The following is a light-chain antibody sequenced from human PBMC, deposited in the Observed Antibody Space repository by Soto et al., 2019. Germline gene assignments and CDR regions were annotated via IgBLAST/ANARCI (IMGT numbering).Light chain of an antibody. V-gene: IGKV3-15*01. CDR3: PHYNNRPLT. CDR2: GAS. CDR1: QSVSSD. Sequence: EIVMTQSPATLSVSPGERATLSCRASQSVSSDLAWYQHKPGQAPRLLIYGASTRATGIPVRFSGSGSGTEFTLTISSLQSEDFAVYYCPHYNNRPLTFGGGTKVEIK. J-gene: IGKJ4*01.